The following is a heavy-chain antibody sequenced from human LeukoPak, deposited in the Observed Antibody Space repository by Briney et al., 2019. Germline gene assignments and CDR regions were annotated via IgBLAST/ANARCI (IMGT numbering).Heavy chain of an antibody. D-gene: IGHD2-8*01. CDR3: ARSYCTNGVCYNFDY. CDR2: IYHSGST. J-gene: IGHJ4*01. CDR1: GGSISSSNW. V-gene: IGHV4-4*02. Sequence: SETLSLTCAVSGGSISSSNWWSWVRRPPGKGLEWIGEIYHSGSTNYNPSLKSRVTISVDKSKNQFSLKLSSVTAADTAVYYCARSYCTNGVCYNFDYWGQGTLVTVSS.